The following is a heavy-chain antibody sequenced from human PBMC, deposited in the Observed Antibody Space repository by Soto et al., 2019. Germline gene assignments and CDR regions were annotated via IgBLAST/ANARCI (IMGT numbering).Heavy chain of an antibody. V-gene: IGHV4-30-4*01. Sequence: PSETLSLTCTVSGGSISSGDYYWSWIRQPPGKGLEWIGYIYYSGSTYYNPSLKSRVTISVDTSKNQFSLKLSSVTAADTAVYYCARASIAARPYLDYWGQGTLVTVSS. CDR1: GGSISSGDYY. CDR3: ARASIAARPYLDY. CDR2: IYYSGST. J-gene: IGHJ4*02. D-gene: IGHD6-6*01.